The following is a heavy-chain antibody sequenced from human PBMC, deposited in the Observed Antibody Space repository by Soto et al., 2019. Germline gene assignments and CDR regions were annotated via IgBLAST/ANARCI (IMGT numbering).Heavy chain of an antibody. V-gene: IGHV4-59*08. J-gene: IGHJ4*02. Sequence: SETLSLTCTVSGASISRYYWSWIRQPPGKGLEWIGYIYYSGSTNYNPSLKSRVTISVDTSKNQFSLKLSSVTAADTAVYYCARRSCSSTSCYFDYWGQGTLVTVSS. CDR3: ARRSCSSTSCYFDY. CDR2: IYYSGST. CDR1: GASISRYY. D-gene: IGHD2-2*01.